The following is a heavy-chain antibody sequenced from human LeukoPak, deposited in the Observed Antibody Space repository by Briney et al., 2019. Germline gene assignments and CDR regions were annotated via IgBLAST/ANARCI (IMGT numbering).Heavy chain of an antibody. J-gene: IGHJ4*02. CDR2: IYYSGST. D-gene: IGHD3-22*01. V-gene: IGHV4-59*01. Sequence: PSETLSLTCTVSGGSISSYYWSWVRQPPGKGLEWIGYIYYSGSTNYNPSLKSRVTISVDTSKNQFSLKLSSVTAADTAVYYCARESDSSGYYYDYWGQGTLVTVSS. CDR1: GGSISSYY. CDR3: ARESDSSGYYYDY.